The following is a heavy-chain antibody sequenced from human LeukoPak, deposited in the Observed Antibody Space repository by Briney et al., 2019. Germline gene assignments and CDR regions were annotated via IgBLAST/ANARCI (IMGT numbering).Heavy chain of an antibody. J-gene: IGHJ5*02. CDR2: ISYSGSTT. Sequence: GGSLRLSCAASGFTFTNFEMNWVRQSPGKGLEWVSYISYSGSTTSYADSVKGRFTISRDNAKNSLYLQMNSLRAEDTAVYYCARAGPPAFDPWGQGTLVTVSS. CDR3: ARAGPPAFDP. CDR1: GFTFTNFE. V-gene: IGHV3-48*03.